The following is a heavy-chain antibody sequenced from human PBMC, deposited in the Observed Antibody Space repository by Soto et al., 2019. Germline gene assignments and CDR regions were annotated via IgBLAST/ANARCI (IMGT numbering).Heavy chain of an antibody. CDR3: AREGDIVVVPADSDAFDI. Sequence: ASVKVSCKASGYTFTSYYMHWVRQAPGQGLEWMGIINPSGGSTSYAQKFQGRVTMTRDTSTSTVYMELSSLRSEDTAVYYCAREGDIVVVPADSDAFDIWGQGTMVTVSS. CDR1: GYTFTSYY. V-gene: IGHV1-46*03. CDR2: INPSGGST. J-gene: IGHJ3*02. D-gene: IGHD2-2*01.